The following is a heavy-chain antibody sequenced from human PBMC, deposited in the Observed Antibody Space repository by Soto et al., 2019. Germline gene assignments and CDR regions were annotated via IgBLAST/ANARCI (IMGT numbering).Heavy chain of an antibody. D-gene: IGHD3-9*01. CDR2: ISYDGSNK. CDR1: GFTFSSYG. V-gene: IGHV3-30*18. CDR3: AKDYDILTGPLASYYFDY. J-gene: IGHJ4*02. Sequence: GESLKISCAASGFTFSSYGMHWVRQAPGKGLEWVAVISYDGSNKYYADSVKGRFTISRDNSKNTLYLQMNSLRAEDTAVYYCAKDYDILTGPLASYYFDYWGQGTLVTVSS.